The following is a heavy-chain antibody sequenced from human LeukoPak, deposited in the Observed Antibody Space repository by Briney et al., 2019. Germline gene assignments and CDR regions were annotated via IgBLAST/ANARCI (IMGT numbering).Heavy chain of an antibody. J-gene: IGHJ4*02. CDR2: ISAYNGNT. D-gene: IGHD2-15*01. CDR3: ARDGPQYCSGGSCYSGY. Sequence: ASVKVSCKASGYTFTSYGISWVRQAPGQGLEWMAWISAYNGNTNYAQKLQGRVTMTTDTSTSTAYMELRSLRSDDTAVYYCARDGPQYCSGGSCYSGYWGQGTLVTVSS. V-gene: IGHV1-18*01. CDR1: GYTFTSYG.